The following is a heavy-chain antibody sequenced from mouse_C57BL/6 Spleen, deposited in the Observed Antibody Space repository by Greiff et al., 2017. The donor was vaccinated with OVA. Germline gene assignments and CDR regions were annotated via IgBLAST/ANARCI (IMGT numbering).Heavy chain of an antibody. D-gene: IGHD1-3*01. CDR3: ASALSREDDFDY. CDR2: IDPTSGGT. Sequence: QVQLQQPGAELVKPGASVKLSCKASGYTFTSYWMHWVKQRPGRGLEWIGMIDPTSGGTKYNEKFKSKATLTVDTPSSTAYMQLSSLTSEDSAVYYSASALSREDDFDYWGQGTTLTVSS. V-gene: IGHV1-72*01. CDR1: GYTFTSYW. J-gene: IGHJ2*01.